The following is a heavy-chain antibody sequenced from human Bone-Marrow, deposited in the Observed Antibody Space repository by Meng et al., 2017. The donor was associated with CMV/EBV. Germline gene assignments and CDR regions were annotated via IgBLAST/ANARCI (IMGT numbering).Heavy chain of an antibody. CDR1: GFTFSSYS. CDR2: ISSSSSYI. CDR3: AREYQLLSDFDY. Sequence: GGSLRLXCAASGFTFSSYSMNWVRQAPGKGLEWVSSISSSSSYIYYADSVKGRFTISRDNAKNSLYLQMNSLRAEETAVYYCAREYQLLSDFDYWGQGTLVTVSS. V-gene: IGHV3-21*01. J-gene: IGHJ4*02. D-gene: IGHD2-2*01.